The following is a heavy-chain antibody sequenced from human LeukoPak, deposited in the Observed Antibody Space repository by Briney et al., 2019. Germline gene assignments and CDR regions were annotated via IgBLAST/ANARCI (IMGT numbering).Heavy chain of an antibody. J-gene: IGHJ4*02. CDR1: GYTFTSYD. CDR2: ISAYNGNT. D-gene: IGHD6-19*01. Sequence: ASVKVSCKASGYTFTSYDINWVQQATGQGLEWMGWISAYNGNTNYAQKLQGRVTMTTDTSTSTAYMELRSLRSDDTAVYYCARESLGAVAGTSDYWGQGTLVTVSS. V-gene: IGHV1-18*01. CDR3: ARESLGAVAGTSDY.